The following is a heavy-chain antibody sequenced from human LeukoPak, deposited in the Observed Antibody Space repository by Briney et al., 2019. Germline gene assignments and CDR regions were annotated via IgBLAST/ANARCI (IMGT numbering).Heavy chain of an antibody. D-gene: IGHD6-19*01. J-gene: IGHJ3*02. CDR3: AKGGYISGWYFVAYHAFDI. V-gene: IGHV3-23*01. Sequence: GGSLRLSCAASGFTFSSYAMSWLRQAPGKGLEWVSAISGSGGNTYYADSVKGRFTISRDNSKNTLYLQMNSLRAEDTAVYYCAKGGYISGWYFVAYHAFDIWGQGTMVTVSS. CDR1: GFTFSSYA. CDR2: ISGSGGNT.